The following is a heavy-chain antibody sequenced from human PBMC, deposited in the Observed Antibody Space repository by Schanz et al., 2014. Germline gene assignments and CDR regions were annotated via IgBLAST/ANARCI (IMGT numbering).Heavy chain of an antibody. V-gene: IGHV3-21*01. CDR3: ARARYGLDV. CDR1: GFTFSRYA. J-gene: IGHJ6*02. Sequence: EVQLVESGGALVQPGGSLRLSCAASGFTFSRYAMHWVRQAPGKGLEWVSSISSTSSYIFYADSVRGRFTISRDNAKNSLYLQMNSLRAEDTAVYYCARARYGLDVWGQGTTVTVSS. CDR2: ISSTSSYI.